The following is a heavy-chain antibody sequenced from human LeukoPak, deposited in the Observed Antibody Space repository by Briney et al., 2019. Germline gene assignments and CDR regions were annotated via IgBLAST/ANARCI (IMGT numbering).Heavy chain of an antibody. CDR3: ARDLGGDYTDNWFDP. J-gene: IGHJ5*02. Sequence: SVKVSCKASGGTFSSYAISWVRQAPGQGLEWMGRIIPIFGTANYAQKCQGRVTITTEESTSTAYMELSSLRSEDTAVYYCARDLGGDYTDNWFDPWGQGTLVTVSS. CDR1: GGTFSSYA. CDR2: IIPIFGTA. V-gene: IGHV1-69*05. D-gene: IGHD4-17*01.